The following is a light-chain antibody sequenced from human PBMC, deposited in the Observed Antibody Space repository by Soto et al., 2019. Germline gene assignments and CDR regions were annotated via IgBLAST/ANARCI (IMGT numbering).Light chain of an antibody. CDR1: QSVDSSY. Sequence: EIVCTHYPDTLSFSLVESATLSCRASQSVDSSYLAWYNQRPRQAPRLLLYGASSRATGIPARFSGSGSGTEFTLTISSLQSEDFAVYYCQQYNNWPPITFGHGRLLEIK. J-gene: IGKJ5*01. V-gene: IGKV3D-15*01. CDR2: GAS. CDR3: QQYNNWPPIT.